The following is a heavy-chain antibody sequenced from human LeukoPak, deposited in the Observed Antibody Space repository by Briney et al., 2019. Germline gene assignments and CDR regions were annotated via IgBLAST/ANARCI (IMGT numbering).Heavy chain of an antibody. J-gene: IGHJ4*02. CDR1: GFTFSDYY. D-gene: IGHD1-1*01. V-gene: IGHV3-11*06. CDR2: ISGSNSYI. Sequence: KPGGSLRLSCAASGFTFSDYYMNWIRQAPGKGLEWVSSISGSNSYIFYADSVKGRFTVSRDNAKDSLYLQMNSLRAEDTAVYYCARALTTLTYEGYWGQGTLVTVSS. CDR3: ARALTTLTYEGY.